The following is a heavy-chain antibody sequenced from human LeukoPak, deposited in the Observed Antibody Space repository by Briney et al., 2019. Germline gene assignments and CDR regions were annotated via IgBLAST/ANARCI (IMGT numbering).Heavy chain of an antibody. CDR3: AGYGVVPAAHYYYYGMDV. D-gene: IGHD2-2*01. V-gene: IGHV3-48*03. CDR2: ISSSGSTI. CDR1: GFTFSSHE. J-gene: IGHJ6*04. Sequence: GGSLRLSCAASGFTFSSHEMNWVRQAPGKGLEWVSYISSSGSTIYYADSVKGRFTISRDNAKNSLYLQMNSLRAEDTAVYYCAGYGVVPAAHYYYYGMDVWGKGTTVTVSS.